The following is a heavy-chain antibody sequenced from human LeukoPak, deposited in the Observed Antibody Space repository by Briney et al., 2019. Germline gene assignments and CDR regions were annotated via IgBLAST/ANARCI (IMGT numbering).Heavy chain of an antibody. CDR1: GFTFSSCG. CDR3: AKVGDILTGYCHNYYYGMDV. CDR2: ISYDGSNK. V-gene: IGHV3-30*18. D-gene: IGHD3-9*01. J-gene: IGHJ6*02. Sequence: GGSLRLSCAASGFTFSSCGMHWVRQAPGKGLEWVAVISYDGSNKYYADSVKGRFTISRDNSKNTLYLQMNSLRAEDTAVYYCAKVGDILTGYCHNYYYGMDVWGQGTTVTVSS.